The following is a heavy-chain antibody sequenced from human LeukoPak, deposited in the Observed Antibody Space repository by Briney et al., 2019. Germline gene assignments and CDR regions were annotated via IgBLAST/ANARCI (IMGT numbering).Heavy chain of an antibody. CDR2: IKQDGSEK. CDR3: ARTPLKSGSYYVVDY. Sequence: GGSLRLSCAASGFTFSSYWMSWVRQAPGKGLEWVANIKQDGSEKNYVDSVKGRFTISRDNAKNSVDLQMNSLRAEDTAVYYCARTPLKSGSYYVVDYWGQGTLVTVSS. CDR1: GFTFSSYW. J-gene: IGHJ4*02. V-gene: IGHV3-7*01. D-gene: IGHD1-26*01.